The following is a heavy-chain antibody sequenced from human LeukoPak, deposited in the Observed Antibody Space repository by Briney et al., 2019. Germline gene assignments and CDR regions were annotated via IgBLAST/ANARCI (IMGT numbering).Heavy chain of an antibody. CDR3: AREGGYVERTLDS. J-gene: IGHJ4*02. D-gene: IGHD3-10*02. CDR2: IYNSGRT. CDR1: GGPIRSGGNF. V-gene: IGHV4-31*03. Sequence: SQTLSLTCTVSGGPIRSGGNFWTWIPQHPGKGLEWLGYIYNSGRTYYNPSLTSRVTISLDTSKNQFSLKLSSVTAADTAVYYCAREGGYVERTLDSWGQGTLVTVSP.